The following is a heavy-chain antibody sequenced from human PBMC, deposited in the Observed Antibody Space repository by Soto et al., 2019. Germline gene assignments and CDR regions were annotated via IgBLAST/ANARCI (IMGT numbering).Heavy chain of an antibody. CDR2: IGYDGRNE. D-gene: IGHD5-12*01. CDR1: GFTFSSHG. Sequence: GVSLRLSCAASGFTFSSHGMDWVRQAPGKGLEWVAVIGYDGRNEQYADSVKGRFTISRDNSKNTLYLEMNSLRDEDTAVYYCAKNLCSGYAGHYFDCWGQGTPVPVSS. CDR3: AKNLCSGYAGHYFDC. J-gene: IGHJ4*02. V-gene: IGHV3-30*18.